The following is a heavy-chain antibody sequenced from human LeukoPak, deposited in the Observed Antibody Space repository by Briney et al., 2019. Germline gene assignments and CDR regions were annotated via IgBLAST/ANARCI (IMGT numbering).Heavy chain of an antibody. D-gene: IGHD2-2*01. CDR1: GFTFSSYA. J-gene: IGHJ5*02. Sequence: PGGSLRLSCAASGFTFSSYAMHWVRQAPGKGLEWVAVISYDGSNKYYADSVKGRFTISRDNSKNTLYLQMNSLRAEDTAVYYCARDKVPASWGQGTLVTVSS. V-gene: IGHV3-30-3*01. CDR3: ARDKVPAS. CDR2: ISYDGSNK.